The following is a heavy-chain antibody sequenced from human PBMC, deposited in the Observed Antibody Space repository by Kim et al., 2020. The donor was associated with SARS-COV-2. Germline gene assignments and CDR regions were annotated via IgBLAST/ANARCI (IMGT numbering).Heavy chain of an antibody. CDR3: ARGRQLDSTFDKYYAMDV. Sequence: SETLSLTCAVYGGSFSNYYWSWIRQAPGKGLEWIGDINHSGRTTYNPSLKSRVTISVDTSKNQFSLKLSSVTAADTAVYYCARGRQLDSTFDKYYAMDVWGQGTTVTVPS. J-gene: IGHJ6*02. CDR1: GGSFSNYY. CDR2: INHSGRT. V-gene: IGHV4-34*01. D-gene: IGHD6-13*01.